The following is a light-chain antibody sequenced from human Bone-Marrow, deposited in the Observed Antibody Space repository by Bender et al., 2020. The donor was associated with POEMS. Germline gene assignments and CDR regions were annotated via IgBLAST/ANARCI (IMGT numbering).Light chain of an antibody. CDR2: ADD. Sequence: QSALTQPPSASGTPGQSVTISCSGGSIGRHPIHRYQQLPGTAPRLAIYADDRRPSGVTNRSSASKSGCSASLAISGLQYGDAAGYDCSAWDDRLKAWLVGGGNRLTV. CDR1: SIGRHP. CDR3: SAWDDRLKAWL. V-gene: IGLV1-44*01. J-gene: IGLJ3*02.